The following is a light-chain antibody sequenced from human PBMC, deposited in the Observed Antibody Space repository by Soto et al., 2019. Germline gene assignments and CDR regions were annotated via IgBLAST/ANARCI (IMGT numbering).Light chain of an antibody. J-gene: IGKJ1*01. CDR3: HQYYSTPRT. CDR1: QSVLFSSKNKNY. Sequence: DIVMTQSPDSLAVSLGERATIKCKSSQSVLFSSKNKNYLAWYQQKPGQPPNLLIYWASTRESGVPDRFSGSGSGTDFTLTISSLKAEDEAVYFCHQYYSTPRTFGQGTKVEIK. CDR2: WAS. V-gene: IGKV4-1*01.